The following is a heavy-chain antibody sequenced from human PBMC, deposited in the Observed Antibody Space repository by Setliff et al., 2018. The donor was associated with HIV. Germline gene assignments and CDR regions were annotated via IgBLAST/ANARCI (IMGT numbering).Heavy chain of an antibody. V-gene: IGHV1-2*02. J-gene: IGHJ3*02. Sequence: ASVKVSCKSSGYTFTGSFMHWVRQAPGQGLEWMGWINCNSGGTYYAQNFQGRVTMTRDTSINTAYMELSRLRSDDTAVYYCARSYCSGGSCYGYDAFDIWGQGTMVTVSS. CDR1: GYTFTGSF. D-gene: IGHD2-15*01. CDR2: INCNSGGT. CDR3: ARSYCSGGSCYGYDAFDI.